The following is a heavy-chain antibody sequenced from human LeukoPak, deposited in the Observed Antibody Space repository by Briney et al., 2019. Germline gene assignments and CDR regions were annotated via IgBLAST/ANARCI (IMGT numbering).Heavy chain of an antibody. CDR2: IYYSGST. CDR1: GGSISSYY. V-gene: IGHV4-59*01. CDR3: ARDQRGYYYDSSGYYFNWFDP. Sequence: SETLSLTCTVSGGSISSYYWSWIRQPPGKGLEWSGYIYYSGSTNYNPSLKSRVTISVDTSKNQFSVKLSSVTAADTAVYYCARDQRGYYYDSSGYYFNWFDPWGKGTLVTVSS. J-gene: IGHJ5*02. D-gene: IGHD3-22*01.